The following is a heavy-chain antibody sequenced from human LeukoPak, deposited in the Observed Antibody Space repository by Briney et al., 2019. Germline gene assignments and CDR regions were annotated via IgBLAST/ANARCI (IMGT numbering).Heavy chain of an antibody. Sequence: PGGSLRLSCAASGFTFSDYWMTWVRQAPGKGLEWVANIKQDGSQIYYVGSVSGRFTISRDNAKSSLSLQMNTLRADDTAVYYCARVARFVTAWHGVWEYWGQGTLATVSS. CDR2: IKQDGSQI. J-gene: IGHJ4*02. V-gene: IGHV3-7*05. CDR3: ARVARFVTAWHGVWEY. D-gene: IGHD3-16*01. CDR1: GFTFSDYW.